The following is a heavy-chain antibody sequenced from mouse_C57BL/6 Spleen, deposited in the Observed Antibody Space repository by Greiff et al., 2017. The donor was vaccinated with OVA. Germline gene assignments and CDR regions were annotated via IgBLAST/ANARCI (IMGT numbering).Heavy chain of an antibody. CDR1: GYTFTSYW. J-gene: IGHJ4*01. CDR3: ARERENYYGSSPIMDY. Sequence: QVQLQQPGAELVKPGASVKLSCKASGYTFTSYWMHWVKQRPGQGLEWIGMIRPNSGSTNYNEKFKSKATLTVDKSSSTAYMQLSSLTSEDSAVYYCARERENYYGSSPIMDYWGQGTSVTVSS. CDR2: IRPNSGST. V-gene: IGHV1-64*01. D-gene: IGHD1-1*01.